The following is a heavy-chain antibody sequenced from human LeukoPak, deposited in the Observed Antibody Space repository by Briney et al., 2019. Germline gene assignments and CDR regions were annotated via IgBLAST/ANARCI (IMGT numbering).Heavy chain of an antibody. CDR2: IYYSGST. V-gene: IGHV4-59*01. D-gene: IGHD1-26*01. CDR3: ARDRGYSGSFDY. Sequence: SETLPLTCTVSGGSISSYYWSWIRQPPGKGLEWIGYIYYSGSTNYNPSLKSRVTISVDTSKNQFSLKLSSVTAADTAVYYCARDRGYSGSFDYWGQGTLVTVSS. J-gene: IGHJ4*02. CDR1: GGSISSYY.